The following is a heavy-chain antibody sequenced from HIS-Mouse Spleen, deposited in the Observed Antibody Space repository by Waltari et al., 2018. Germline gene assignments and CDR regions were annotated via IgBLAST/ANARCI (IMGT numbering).Heavy chain of an antibody. J-gene: IGHJ2*01. CDR1: GGSISSSSYY. CDR2: IYYSGRT. V-gene: IGHV4-39*07. D-gene: IGHD6-13*01. CDR3: AREIPYSSSWYDWYFDL. Sequence: QLQLQESGPGLVKPSETLSLTCTVSGGSISSSSYYWGWIRQPPGKGLEWIGSIYYSGRTYYNPTLNSRVSITVETSTNKFSLKLSYVTAADTAVYYCAREIPYSSSWYDWYFDLWGRGTLVTVSS.